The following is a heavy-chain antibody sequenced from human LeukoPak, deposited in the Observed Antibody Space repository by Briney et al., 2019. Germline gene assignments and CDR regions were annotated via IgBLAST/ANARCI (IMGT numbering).Heavy chain of an antibody. CDR2: IYHSGST. V-gene: IGHV4-38-2*02. Sequence: PSETLSLTCTVSGGSISSYDWSWIRQPPGKGLEWIGSIYHSGSTYYNPSLKSRVTISVDTSKNQFSLKLSSVTAADTAVYYCARDGRGRWLQVYDYWGQGTLVTVSS. D-gene: IGHD5-24*01. CDR3: ARDGRGRWLQVYDY. J-gene: IGHJ4*02. CDR1: GGSISSYD.